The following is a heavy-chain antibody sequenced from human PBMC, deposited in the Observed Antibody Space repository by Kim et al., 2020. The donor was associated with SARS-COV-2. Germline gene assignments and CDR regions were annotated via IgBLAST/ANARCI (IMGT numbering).Heavy chain of an antibody. CDR1: GFTFSNYA. J-gene: IGHJ6*02. D-gene: IGHD6-19*01. V-gene: IGHV3-30*04. Sequence: GGSLRLSCAASGFTFSNYAMYWVRQAPGKGLEWVAVISYDGSNKYYADSVKGRFTISRDNSKNTLYLQMNSLRAEDTAVYYCATTHSSGWGVRDGMDVWGQGTTVTVSS. CDR3: ATTHSSGWGVRDGMDV. CDR2: ISYDGSNK.